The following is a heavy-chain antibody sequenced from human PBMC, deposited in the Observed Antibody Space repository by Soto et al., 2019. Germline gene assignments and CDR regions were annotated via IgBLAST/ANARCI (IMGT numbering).Heavy chain of an antibody. CDR3: AAETGRYSYGFDY. V-gene: IGHV1-58*01. D-gene: IGHD5-18*01. Sequence: GASVKVSCKASGFTFTSSAVQWVRQARGQRLEWIGWIVVGSGNTNYAQKFQERVTITRDMSTSTAYMELSSLRSEDTAVYYCAAETGRYSYGFDYWGQGTLVTVSS. J-gene: IGHJ4*02. CDR2: IVVGSGNT. CDR1: GFTFTSSA.